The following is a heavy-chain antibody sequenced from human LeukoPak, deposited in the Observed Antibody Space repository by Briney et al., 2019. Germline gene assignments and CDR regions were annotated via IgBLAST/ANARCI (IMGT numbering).Heavy chain of an antibody. CDR2: IYTSGST. J-gene: IGHJ4*02. Sequence: SETLSLTCTVSGGSISSGSYYWSWIRQPAGRGLEWIGRIYTSGSTNYNPSLKSRVTISVDTSKNQFSLKLSSVTAADTAVYYCARAGIPYYFDYWGRGTLVTVSS. CDR1: GGSISSGSYY. CDR3: ARAGIPYYFDY. D-gene: IGHD5-18*01. V-gene: IGHV4-61*02.